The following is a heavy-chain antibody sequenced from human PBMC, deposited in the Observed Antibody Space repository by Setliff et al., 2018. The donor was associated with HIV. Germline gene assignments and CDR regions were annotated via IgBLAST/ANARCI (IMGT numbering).Heavy chain of an antibody. CDR2: IRSDGTL. Sequence: PGGSLRLSCATSGFTFNSAWMTWVRQGPGKGLEWVGRIRSDGTLDYAAPVKGRFTISRDDSKNTLYLQMNSLRAEDTAVYYCAKDRGCSVWGQGTLVTVSS. J-gene: IGHJ4*02. V-gene: IGHV3-15*01. CDR3: AKDRGCSV. CDR1: GFTFNSAW. D-gene: IGHD2-15*01.